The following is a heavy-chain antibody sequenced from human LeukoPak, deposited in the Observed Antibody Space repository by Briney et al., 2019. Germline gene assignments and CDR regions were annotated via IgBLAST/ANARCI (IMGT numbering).Heavy chain of an antibody. V-gene: IGHV1-8*01. D-gene: IGHD2-15*01. CDR1: GYTFTSYD. Sequence: GASVKVSCKASGYTFTSYDINWVRQATGQGLEGMGWMNPNSGNTGYAQKFQGRVTMTRNTSISTAYMELSSLRSEDTAVYYCARGVRGGVVYYYYYMDVWGKGTTVTVSS. CDR3: ARGVRGGVVYYYYYMDV. J-gene: IGHJ6*03. CDR2: MNPNSGNT.